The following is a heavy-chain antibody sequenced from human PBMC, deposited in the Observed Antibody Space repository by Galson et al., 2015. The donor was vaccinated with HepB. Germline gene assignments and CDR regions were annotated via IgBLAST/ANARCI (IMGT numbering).Heavy chain of an antibody. J-gene: IGHJ4*02. CDR3: VKVLAYCGGDCYSGDY. CDR2: ISSNGGST. Sequence: SLRLSCAASGFTFSSYAMHWVRQAPGKGLEYVSAISSNGGSTYYADSVKGRFTISRDNSKNTLYLQMSSLRAEDTAVYYCVKVLAYCGGDCYSGDYWGQGTLVTVSS. V-gene: IGHV3-64D*06. CDR1: GFTFSSYA. D-gene: IGHD2-21*01.